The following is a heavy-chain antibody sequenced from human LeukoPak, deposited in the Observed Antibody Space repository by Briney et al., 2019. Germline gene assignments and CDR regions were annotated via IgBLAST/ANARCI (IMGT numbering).Heavy chain of an antibody. D-gene: IGHD1-26*01. CDR3: ARMAWEPPDAFDI. V-gene: IGHV4-4*07. CDR1: GGSISGDY. Sequence: SETLSLTCTVSGGSISGDYWSWIRQPAGTGLEWIGRIYTSGSTIYNPSLKSRVTMSVDTSKNQFSLRLNSVTAADTAVYYCARMAWEPPDAFDIWGQGTMVTVSS. J-gene: IGHJ3*02. CDR2: IYTSGST.